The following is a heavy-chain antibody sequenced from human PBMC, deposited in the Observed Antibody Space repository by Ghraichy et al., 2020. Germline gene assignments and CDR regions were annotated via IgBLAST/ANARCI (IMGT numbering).Heavy chain of an antibody. J-gene: IGHJ4*02. D-gene: IGHD6-13*01. CDR1: GGSFSGYY. CDR2: INHSGST. V-gene: IGHV4-34*01. CDR3: ARVPSFPPSIAAAGALDY. Sequence: SETLSLTCAVYGGSFSGYYWSWIRQPPGKGLEWIGEINHSGSTNYNPSLKSRVTISVDTSKNQFSLKLSSVTAADTAVYYCARVPSFPPSIAAAGALDYWGQGTLVTVSS.